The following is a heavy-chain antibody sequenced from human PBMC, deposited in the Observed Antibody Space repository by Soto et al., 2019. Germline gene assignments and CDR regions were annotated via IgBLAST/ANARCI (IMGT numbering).Heavy chain of an antibody. CDR3: ARGGRLLGIEH. Sequence: PSETLSLTCAVYVGSFSGYDWSWIRQRPGKGLEWIGEINHSGSTNYKPSLKSRVTISVDTYKNQFSLKLSSVTAADTAVYYCARGGRLLGIEHWGQGTLVTVSS. D-gene: IGHD2-21*02. J-gene: IGHJ4*02. CDR1: VGSFSGYD. V-gene: IGHV4-34*01. CDR2: INHSGST.